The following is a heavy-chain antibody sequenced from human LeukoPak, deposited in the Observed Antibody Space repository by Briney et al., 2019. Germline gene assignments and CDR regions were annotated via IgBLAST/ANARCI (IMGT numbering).Heavy chain of an antibody. CDR2: IYTSGST. V-gene: IGHV4-4*07. J-gene: IGHJ4*02. CDR3: ATEKYYYESSGYYSTDY. CDR1: GDSISSYH. Sequence: SETLSLTCTVSGDSISSYHWSWIRQPAGKGLEWIGRIYTSGSTNYNPSLKSRVTMSVDTSKNQFSLKLSSVTAADTAVYYCATEKYYYESSGYYSTDYWGQGTLVTVSS. D-gene: IGHD3-22*01.